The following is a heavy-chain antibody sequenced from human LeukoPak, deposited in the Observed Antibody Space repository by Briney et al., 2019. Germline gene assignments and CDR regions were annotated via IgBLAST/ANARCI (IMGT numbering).Heavy chain of an antibody. CDR2: IYPGDSDT. Sequence: GESLKIPCKGSGYSFTSYWIGWVRQMPGKGLEWMGIIYPGDSDTRYSPSFQGQVTISADKSISTAYLQWSSLKASDTAMYYCARPKAYYYDSSGYYSDAFDIWGQGTMVTVSS. CDR3: ARPKAYYYDSSGYYSDAFDI. D-gene: IGHD3-22*01. CDR1: GYSFTSYW. J-gene: IGHJ3*02. V-gene: IGHV5-51*01.